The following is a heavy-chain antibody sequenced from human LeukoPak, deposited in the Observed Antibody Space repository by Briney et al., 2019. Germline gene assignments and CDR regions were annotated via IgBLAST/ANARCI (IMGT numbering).Heavy chain of an antibody. Sequence: GGSLRLSCAASGFTFSSYAMNWVRQAPGKGLEWVSTMSGDATSTYYADSVKGRFTISRDNSKNTLYLQMNSLRAEDTAVYYCAKRTSGSSWYSSDYWGQGALVTVSS. CDR2: MSGDATST. V-gene: IGHV3-23*01. CDR3: AKRTSGSSWYSSDY. D-gene: IGHD6-13*01. CDR1: GFTFSSYA. J-gene: IGHJ4*02.